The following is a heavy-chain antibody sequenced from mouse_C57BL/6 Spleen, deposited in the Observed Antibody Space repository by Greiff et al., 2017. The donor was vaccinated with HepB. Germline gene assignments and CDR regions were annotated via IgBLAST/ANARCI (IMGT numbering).Heavy chain of an antibody. J-gene: IGHJ2*01. CDR3: ASYGSSPYYFDY. CDR2: ISSGSSTI. CDR1: GFTFSDYG. D-gene: IGHD1-1*01. Sequence: EVQGVESGGGLVKPGGSLKLSCAASGFTFSDYGMHWVRQAPEKGLEWVAYISSGSSTIYYADTVKGRFTISRDNAKNTLFLQMTSLRSEDTAMYYCASYGSSPYYFDYWGQGTTLTVSS. V-gene: IGHV5-17*01.